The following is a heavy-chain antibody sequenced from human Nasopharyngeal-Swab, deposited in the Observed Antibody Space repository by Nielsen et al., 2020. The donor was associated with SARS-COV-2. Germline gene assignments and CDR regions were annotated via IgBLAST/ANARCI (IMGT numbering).Heavy chain of an antibody. D-gene: IGHD3-22*01. J-gene: IGHJ6*02. V-gene: IGHV3-30-3*01. CDR2: ISYDGSNK. Sequence: GGSLRLSCAASGFTFSSYAMHWVRQAPGKGLEWVAVISYDGSNKCYADSVKGRFTISRDNSKNTLYLQMNSLRAEDTAVYYCARDNYDSSGYSYGMDVWGQGTTVTVSS. CDR1: GFTFSSYA. CDR3: ARDNYDSSGYSYGMDV.